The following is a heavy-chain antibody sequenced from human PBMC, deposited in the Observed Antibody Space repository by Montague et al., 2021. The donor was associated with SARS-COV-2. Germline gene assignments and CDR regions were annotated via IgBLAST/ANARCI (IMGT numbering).Heavy chain of an antibody. Sequence: PALVKPTQTLTLTCTFSGFSLSTSGMCVSWIRQPPGKALEWLALIDWDDDTYYSTSLKTRLTFSKDTSKNQVVLTMTNMDPVDTATYYCARIWGATRGDAFDIWGQRTMVTVSS. CDR3: ARIWGATRGDAFDI. V-gene: IGHV2-70*01. J-gene: IGHJ3*02. CDR1: GFSLSTSGMC. CDR2: IDWDDDT. D-gene: IGHD1-26*01.